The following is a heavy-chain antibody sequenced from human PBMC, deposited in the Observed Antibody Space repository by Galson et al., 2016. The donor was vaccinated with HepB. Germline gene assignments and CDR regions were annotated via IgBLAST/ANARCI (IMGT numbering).Heavy chain of an antibody. J-gene: IGHJ4*02. CDR1: GFSLSTSGVA. D-gene: IGHD4-17*01. Sequence: PALVKPTQTLTPTCTFSGFSLSTSGVAVGWIRQPPGKALEWLALIYWDDDKRYSPSLKTRLTLTKDTSNNQVVLTMTNMDPVDTATYYCAHTTVSKGFDFWGQGALVTVSS. CDR3: AHTTVSKGFDF. V-gene: IGHV2-5*02. CDR2: IYWDDDK.